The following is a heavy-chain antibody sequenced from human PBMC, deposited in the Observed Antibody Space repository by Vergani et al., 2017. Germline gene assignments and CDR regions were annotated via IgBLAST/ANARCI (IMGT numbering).Heavy chain of an antibody. CDR1: SFSVSSHY. J-gene: IGHJ3*02. D-gene: IGHD4-17*01. Sequence: EVQLLESGGNLVQPGGSLRLSCAASSFSVSSHYMTWVRQAPGKGLEWVSTINIGGRTSYADSVKGRLTLTRDDSKNTLLLQMNSLRPEDTAVYYCARGMTTETTDLDGFDIWGQGTMVSVSS. V-gene: IGHV3-66*02. CDR3: ARGMTTETTDLDGFDI. CDR2: INIGGRT.